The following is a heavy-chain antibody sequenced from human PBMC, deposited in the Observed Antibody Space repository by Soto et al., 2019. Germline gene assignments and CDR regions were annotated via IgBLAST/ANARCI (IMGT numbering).Heavy chain of an antibody. V-gene: IGHV6-1*01. Sequence: SQTLSLTCAISGDSVSSNTASWNWIRQSPSRGLEWLGRTYFRSKWYNDYAVSVKSRIIINPDTSNNQFSLQLNSVTPEDTAVYFCAKGDDLGPKTGYAFDPWGQGIMVTVSS. CDR3: AKGDDLGPKTGYAFDP. J-gene: IGHJ5*02. CDR1: GDSVSSNTAS. CDR2: TYFRSKWYN. D-gene: IGHD5-12*01.